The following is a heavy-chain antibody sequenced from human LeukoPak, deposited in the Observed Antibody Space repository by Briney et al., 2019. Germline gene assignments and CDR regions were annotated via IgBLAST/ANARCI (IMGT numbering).Heavy chain of an antibody. J-gene: IGHJ5*01. Sequence: SETLSLTCAVSGGSISNSNWGSWVRQPPGKGLEWIGEISPSGSTNYNPSLKPRVTLSVDESKNQFSLKLNSVTAADTAVYYCARNFDSWGQGTLVTVSS. CDR3: ARNFDS. V-gene: IGHV4-4*02. CDR1: GGSISNSNW. CDR2: ISPSGST.